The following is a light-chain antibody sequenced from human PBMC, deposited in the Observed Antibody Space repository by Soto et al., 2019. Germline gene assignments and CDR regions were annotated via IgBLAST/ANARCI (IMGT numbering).Light chain of an antibody. Sequence: SALTQPASVSGSPGQSITISCTEITSDVGGFHYVSWYQQHPGKAPKLLIYEVNNRPSGVSHRFSGSKAGNTASLTISGLQPEDEADYYCSSYRSSSTLYVFGSGTKVTVL. J-gene: IGLJ1*01. CDR3: SSYRSSSTLYV. CDR1: TSDVGGFHY. V-gene: IGLV2-14*01. CDR2: EVN.